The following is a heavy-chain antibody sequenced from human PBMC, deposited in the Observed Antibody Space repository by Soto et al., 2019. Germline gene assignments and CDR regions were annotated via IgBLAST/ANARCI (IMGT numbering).Heavy chain of an antibody. CDR2: INYSGNT. Sequence: SETLSLTCTVSGGSVSSGSFYWSWIRQPPGKGLEWIGFINYSGNTDYNPSLKSRATISVDTSKNQFSLKLTSVTAADTAVYYCATKGNWNFDYWGQGTLVTVSS. D-gene: IGHD1-1*01. J-gene: IGHJ4*02. V-gene: IGHV4-61*01. CDR3: ATKGNWNFDY. CDR1: GGSVSSGSFY.